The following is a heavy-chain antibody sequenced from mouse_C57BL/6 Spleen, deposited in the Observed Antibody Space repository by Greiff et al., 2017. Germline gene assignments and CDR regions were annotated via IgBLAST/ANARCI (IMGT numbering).Heavy chain of an antibody. CDR2: IYPGSGST. CDR1: GYTFTSYW. Sequence: VQLQQPGAELVKPGASVKMSCKASGYTFTSYWITWVKQRPGQGLEWIGDIYPGSGSTNYNEKFKSKATLTVDTASSTAYMQLSSLTSEYSAVYYCAREELTGNYFDYWGQGTTLTVSS. D-gene: IGHD4-1*01. V-gene: IGHV1-55*01. J-gene: IGHJ2*01. CDR3: AREELTGNYFDY.